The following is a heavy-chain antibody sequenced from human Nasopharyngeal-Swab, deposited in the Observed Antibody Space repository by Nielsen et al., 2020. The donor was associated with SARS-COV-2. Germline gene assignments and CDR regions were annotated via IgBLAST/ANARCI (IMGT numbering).Heavy chain of an antibody. D-gene: IGHD3-3*01. V-gene: IGHV3-53*01. CDR2: IYSGGST. Sequence: VRQRPGKGLERVSVIYSGGSTYYADSEKGRFTISRDNSKNTLYLQMNSLRAEDTAVYYSARDQGYYDFWSGYPGGMDVWGQGTTVTVSS. J-gene: IGHJ6*02. CDR3: ARDQGYYDFWSGYPGGMDV.